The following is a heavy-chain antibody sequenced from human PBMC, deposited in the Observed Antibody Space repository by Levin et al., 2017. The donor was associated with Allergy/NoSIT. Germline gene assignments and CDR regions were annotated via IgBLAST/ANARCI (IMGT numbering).Heavy chain of an antibody. CDR1: GGTFNSYA. Sequence: ASVKVSCKAVGGTFNSYAISWVRQAPGQGPEWMGGIVPVLGSVDYAQKFQGRLTLTADESTTTDESSTTVYMELGNLRSDDTAVYYCARAGYQLLQNWFDPWGQGTLVTVSS. CDR2: IVPVLGSV. D-gene: IGHD2-2*01. V-gene: IGHV1-69*13. CDR3: ARAGYQLLQNWFDP. J-gene: IGHJ5*02.